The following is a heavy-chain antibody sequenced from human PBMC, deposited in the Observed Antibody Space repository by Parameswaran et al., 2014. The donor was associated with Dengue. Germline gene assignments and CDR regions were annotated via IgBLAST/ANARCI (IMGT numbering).Heavy chain of an antibody. V-gene: IGHV4-30-2*01. Sequence: ASETLSLTCAVSGGSISSGGYSWSWIRQPPGKGLEWIGYIYHSGSTYYNPSLKSRVTISVDRSKNQFSLKLSSVTAADTAVYYCARKRGIAAKANWFDPVGPGNPGHRLL. CDR3: ARKRGIAAKANWFDP. CDR1: GGSISSGGYS. J-gene: IGHJ5*02. D-gene: IGHD6-25*01. CDR2: IYHSGST.